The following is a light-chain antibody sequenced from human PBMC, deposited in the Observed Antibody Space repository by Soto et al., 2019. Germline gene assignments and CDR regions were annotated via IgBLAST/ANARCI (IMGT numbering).Light chain of an antibody. J-gene: IGKJ1*01. CDR1: QSISSS. CDR2: KAS. CDR3: QHYNSYSEA. V-gene: IGKV1-5*03. Sequence: DIQVTQSPSTLSASVGDRVTITCRASQSISSSLAWYHQKPGTAPKLLIYKASTLKSGVPSRFSGSGSGTEFTLTISSLQPDDFATYYCQHYNSYSEAFGQGTKVELK.